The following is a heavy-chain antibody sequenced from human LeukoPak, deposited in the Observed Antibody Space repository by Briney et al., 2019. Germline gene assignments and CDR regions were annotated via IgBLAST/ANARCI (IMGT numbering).Heavy chain of an antibody. CDR3: AEGSESFSIY. V-gene: IGHV3-21*01. D-gene: IGHD1-26*01. Sequence: PGGSLRLSCAVSGFIFSDYSMNWVRLPPGKVLEWVSSIDSTSTFIYYADSVKGRFTISRDNAKNSLYLQMNSLRAEDTAVYYCAEGSESFSIYWGQGTLVTVSS. CDR2: IDSTSTFI. CDR1: GFIFSDYS. J-gene: IGHJ4*02.